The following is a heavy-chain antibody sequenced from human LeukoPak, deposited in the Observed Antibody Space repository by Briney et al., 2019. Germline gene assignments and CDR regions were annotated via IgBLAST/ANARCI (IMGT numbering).Heavy chain of an antibody. CDR1: GYSISSGYY. V-gene: IGHV4-38-2*02. J-gene: IGHJ4*02. CDR3: ARLLRGSYLDY. Sequence: SETLSLTCTVSGYSISSGYYWGWIRQPPGKGLEWIGRIYTSGSTNYNPSLKSRVTMSVDTSKNQFSLKLSSVTAADTAVYYCARLLRGSYLDYWGQGTLVTVSS. D-gene: IGHD3-16*01. CDR2: IYTSGST.